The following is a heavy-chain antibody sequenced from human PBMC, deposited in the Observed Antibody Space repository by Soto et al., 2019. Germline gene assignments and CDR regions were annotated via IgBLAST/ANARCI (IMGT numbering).Heavy chain of an antibody. CDR2: IYWDDDD. D-gene: IGHD2-8*02. V-gene: IGHV2-5*02. CDR1: GFSLSTSGVS. CDR3: AHMGPSGTGGFYI. Sequence: QITLKESGPTLLKPTQTLTLTCTFSGFSLSTSGVSVGWIRQPPGKALEWLALIYWDDDDRYSPSLRSRLAITQDTSQNQVVLIMAHMDPVDTATYYCAHMGPSGTGGFYIWGRGTMVTVST. J-gene: IGHJ3*02.